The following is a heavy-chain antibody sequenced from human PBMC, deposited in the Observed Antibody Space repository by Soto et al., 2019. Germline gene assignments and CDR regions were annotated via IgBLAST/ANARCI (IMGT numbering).Heavy chain of an antibody. CDR2: VTWNSVAT. J-gene: IGHJ2*01. V-gene: IGHV3-9*01. Sequence: EVQLVESGGGLVQPGRSLRLSCTASGFIFDNHAMHWVRQAPGKGLEWVAGVTWNSVATGYADSVKGRFTISRDNAKNSLYLQMNSLSAEDTGVYFWVKEGGVEYFDFWGRGTVVTVSS. D-gene: IGHD2-15*01. CDR1: GFIFDNHA. CDR3: VKEGGVEYFDF.